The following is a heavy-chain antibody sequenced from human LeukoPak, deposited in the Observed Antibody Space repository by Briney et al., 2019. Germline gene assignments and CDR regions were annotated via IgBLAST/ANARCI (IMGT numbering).Heavy chain of an antibody. Sequence: GGSLRLSCAASGFTFSSYWMHWVRQAPGKGLVWVSRIISDGSSATYADSVKGRFTISRDNAKNTLYLQMNSLRAEDTAVYYCARDSYYHPDYWGQGILVTVSS. CDR3: ARDSYYHPDY. V-gene: IGHV3-74*01. CDR1: GFTFSSYW. D-gene: IGHD3-10*01. CDR2: IISDGSSA. J-gene: IGHJ4*02.